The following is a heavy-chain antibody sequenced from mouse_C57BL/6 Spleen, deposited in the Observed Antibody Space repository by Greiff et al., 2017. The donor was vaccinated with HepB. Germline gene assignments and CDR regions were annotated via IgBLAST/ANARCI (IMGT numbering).Heavy chain of an antibody. V-gene: IGHV6-3*01. CDR3: TIYYYGSSSWYFDV. Sequence: DVKLQESGGGLVQPGGSMKLSCVASGFTFSNYWMNWVRQSPEKGLEWVAQIRLKSDNYATHYAESVKGRFTISRDDPKSSVYLQMNNLRAEDTGIYYCTIYYYGSSSWYFDVWGTGTTVTVSS. D-gene: IGHD1-1*01. CDR1: GFTFSNYW. J-gene: IGHJ1*03. CDR2: IRLKSDNYAT.